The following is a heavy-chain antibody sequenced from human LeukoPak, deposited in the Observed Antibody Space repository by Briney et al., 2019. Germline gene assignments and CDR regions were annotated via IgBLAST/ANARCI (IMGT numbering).Heavy chain of an antibody. Sequence: PGGSLRLSCTASGFTFGDYAMSRVRQAPGKGLEWVGFIRSKAYGGTTEYAASVKGRFTISRDDSKNIAYLQMNSLKTEDTAVYYCTRGESSTSCWDYWGQGTLVTVSS. D-gene: IGHD2-2*01. J-gene: IGHJ4*02. V-gene: IGHV3-49*04. CDR3: TRGESSTSCWDY. CDR2: IRSKAYGGTT. CDR1: GFTFGDYA.